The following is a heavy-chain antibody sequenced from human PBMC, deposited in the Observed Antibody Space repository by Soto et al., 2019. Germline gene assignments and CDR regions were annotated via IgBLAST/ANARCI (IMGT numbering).Heavy chain of an antibody. J-gene: IGHJ5*01. CDR3: ARDILSGGAYPDS. CDR1: GLTFSSYT. V-gene: IGHV3-21*01. Sequence: GGSLRLSCAASGLTFSSYTMNWVRQAPGKGLEWISSISSGSSYIYYAGSVKGRFTISRDNAKNSLFLQMNSLRADDTAVYYCARDILSGGAYPDSWGQGTKVTVSS. D-gene: IGHD3-10*01. CDR2: ISSGSSYI.